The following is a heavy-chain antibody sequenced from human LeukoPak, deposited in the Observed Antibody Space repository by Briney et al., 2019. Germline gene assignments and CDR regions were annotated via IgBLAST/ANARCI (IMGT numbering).Heavy chain of an antibody. V-gene: IGHV1-18*01. D-gene: IGHD1-26*01. CDR1: GYTFTSYG. J-gene: IGHJ6*03. CDR2: INPNSGGT. CDR3: ASGSFLYYMDV. Sequence: ASGTVSCKASGYTFTSYGISWVRQAPGQGLEWMGWINPNSGGTNYAQKLQGRVTMTTDTSTSTAYMELRSLRSDDTAVYYCASGSFLYYMDVWGKGTTVTVSS.